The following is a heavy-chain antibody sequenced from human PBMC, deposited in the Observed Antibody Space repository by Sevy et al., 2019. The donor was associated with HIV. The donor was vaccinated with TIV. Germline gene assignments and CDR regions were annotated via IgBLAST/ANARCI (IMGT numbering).Heavy chain of an antibody. V-gene: IGHV3-30*09. CDR2: VSYDGRNK. D-gene: IGHD6-19*01. Sequence: GGSLRLSCVASGFTFSFYTMHWVRQAPGKGPEWVAAVSYDGRNKYYADSVKGRFAISRDNSNNTLFLQMNTLRGDDTAVYYCARELGVAGPEEFDYWGQGTLVTVSS. CDR1: GFTFSFYT. J-gene: IGHJ4*02. CDR3: ARELGVAGPEEFDY.